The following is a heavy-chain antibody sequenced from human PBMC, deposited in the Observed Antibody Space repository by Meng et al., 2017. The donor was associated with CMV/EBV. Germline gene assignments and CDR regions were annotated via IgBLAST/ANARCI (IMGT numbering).Heavy chain of an antibody. J-gene: IGHJ6*02. CDR1: GFTVSSNY. CDR2: IYSGGST. D-gene: IGHD1-14*01. CDR3: ARDHVRAGYYYYGMDV. Sequence: GGSLRLSCAASGFTVSSNYMSWVRQAPGKGLEWVSVIYSGGSTYYADSVKGRFTVSRDNSENTLYLQMNSLRAEDTAVYYCARDHVRAGYYYYGMDVWGQGTTVTVSS. V-gene: IGHV3-66*02.